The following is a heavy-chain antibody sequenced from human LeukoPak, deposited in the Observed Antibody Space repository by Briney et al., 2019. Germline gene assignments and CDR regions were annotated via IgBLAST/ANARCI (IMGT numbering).Heavy chain of an antibody. CDR2: IISNGGST. Sequence: GGSLRLSCAAYGFTFSHYSMHWVRQAPGKGLEYVSAIISNGGSTHYADSLKGRFTIYRDNSKNTLYLQMDSLRAEDMAVYYCARITMGATIANFYYYHMDVWGKGATVTVSS. CDR1: GFTFSHYS. D-gene: IGHD3-3*01. V-gene: IGHV3-64*02. J-gene: IGHJ6*03. CDR3: ARITMGATIANFYYYHMDV.